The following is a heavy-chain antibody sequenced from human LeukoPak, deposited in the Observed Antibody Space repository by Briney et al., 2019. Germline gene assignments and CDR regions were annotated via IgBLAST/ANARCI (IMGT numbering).Heavy chain of an antibody. V-gene: IGHV4-30-4*08. D-gene: IGHD3-16*01. Sequence: SQTLSLTCTVSGGSISSGDYYWRWLRQPPGTGLEWLGYIYYSGSTYYNPSLKSRVTISVDTSKNQFSLKLSSVTAADTAVYYCARDRLGDPIDYWGQGTLVTVSS. CDR2: IYYSGST. CDR1: GGSISSGDYY. J-gene: IGHJ4*02. CDR3: ARDRLGDPIDY.